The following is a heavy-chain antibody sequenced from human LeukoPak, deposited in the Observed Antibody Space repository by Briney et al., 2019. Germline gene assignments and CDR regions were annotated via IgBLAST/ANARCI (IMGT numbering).Heavy chain of an antibody. CDR1: GFTFSTYV. V-gene: IGHV3-23*01. Sequence: GGSLRLSCAASGFTFSTYVMNWVRQAPGKGLEWVSAISGRRNSPYSAASVRGRFTISRNNYKNSCYLIMNCRRAEDTVLYYCARARAVAGTAPGYWGQGTLVTVSS. D-gene: IGHD6-19*01. CDR2: ISGRRNSP. J-gene: IGHJ4*02. CDR3: ARARAVAGTAPGY.